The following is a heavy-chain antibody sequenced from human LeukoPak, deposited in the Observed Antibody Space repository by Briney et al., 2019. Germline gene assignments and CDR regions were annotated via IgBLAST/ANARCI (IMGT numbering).Heavy chain of an antibody. D-gene: IGHD3-10*01. Sequence: KPSETLSLTCAAYGGSFSGYYWSWIRQPPGKGLEWIGEINHSGSTNYNPSLKSRVTISVDTSKNQFSLKLSSVTAADAAVYYCARGRQYYYGSGRPRAPFDYWGQGTLVTVSS. CDR2: INHSGST. CDR1: GGSFSGYY. V-gene: IGHV4-34*01. CDR3: ARGRQYYYGSGRPRAPFDY. J-gene: IGHJ4*02.